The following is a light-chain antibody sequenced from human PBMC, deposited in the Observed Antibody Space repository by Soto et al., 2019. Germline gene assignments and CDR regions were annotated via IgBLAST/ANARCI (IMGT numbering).Light chain of an antibody. Sequence: QSVLTQPPSVSAAPGQKVTISCSGTNSNIGNNYVSWHQQFPGTAPKLLIYDDDNRPSGIPDRFSGSKSGTSATLGITGLQADDEAAYFCTSYRIGSTPVVFGGGTKLTVL. J-gene: IGLJ2*01. V-gene: IGLV1-51*01. CDR3: TSYRIGSTPVV. CDR1: NSNIGNNY. CDR2: DDD.